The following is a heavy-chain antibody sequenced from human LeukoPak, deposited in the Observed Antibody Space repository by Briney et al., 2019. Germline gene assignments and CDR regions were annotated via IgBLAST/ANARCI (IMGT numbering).Heavy chain of an antibody. CDR2: IHDGGIT. CDR1: GFTVISNY. V-gene: IGHV3-66*01. J-gene: IGHJ4*02. D-gene: IGHD5-12*01. CDR3: ARGSSGYKIGY. Sequence: PGGSLRLSCAASGFTVISNYMSWVRQAPGKGLECVSVIHDGGITYYADSVKGRFTISRDNSKNTVYLQMNSLRAEDTAVYYCARGSSGYKIGYWGQGTLVTVSS.